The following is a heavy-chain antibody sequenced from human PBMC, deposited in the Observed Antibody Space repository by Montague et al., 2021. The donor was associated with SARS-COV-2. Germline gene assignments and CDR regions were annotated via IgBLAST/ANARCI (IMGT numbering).Heavy chain of an antibody. D-gene: IGHD4-23*01. V-gene: IGHV4-4*02. CDR3: ARRGVFSYTMVEN. Sequence: SETLSLTCAVSGASISSSNYWIWVRQSPGKGLEWIGEVYHGGRTNYKPSLKGRVTISVDKSKNQLSLKLGSVTAADTAVYYCARRGVFSYTMVENWGQGTLVTVSS. CDR2: VYHGGRT. J-gene: IGHJ4*02. CDR1: GASISSSNY.